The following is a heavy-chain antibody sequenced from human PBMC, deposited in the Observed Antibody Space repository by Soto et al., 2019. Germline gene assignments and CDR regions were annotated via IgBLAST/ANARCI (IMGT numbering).Heavy chain of an antibody. D-gene: IGHD3-16*02. CDR3: ARSSGGVFGIIIEGSNWLAP. J-gene: IGHJ5*02. CDR2: ISPYNGKT. V-gene: IGHV1-18*01. Sequence: ASVKVSCKASGYSFTTYGIFWVRQAPGQGLEWMGWISPYNGKTNYAQNLQGRVSMTTDTSTTTAYMELRSLRSEDTAVYYCARSSGGVFGIIIEGSNWLAPRGQGSLVTVSS. CDR1: GYSFTTYG.